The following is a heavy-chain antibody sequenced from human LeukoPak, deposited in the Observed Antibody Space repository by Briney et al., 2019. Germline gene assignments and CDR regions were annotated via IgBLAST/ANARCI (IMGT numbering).Heavy chain of an antibody. J-gene: IGHJ6*02. CDR3: ARDVVVTAISYYYYGMDV. Sequence: ASVKVSCKASGYTFTSYGISWVRQAPGQGLEWMGWISAYNGNTNYAQKLQGRVTMTTDTSTSTAYMELRSLRSDDTAVYYCARDVVVTAISYYYYGMDVWGQGTTVTVSS. D-gene: IGHD2-21*02. V-gene: IGHV1-18*01. CDR1: GYTFTSYG. CDR2: ISAYNGNT.